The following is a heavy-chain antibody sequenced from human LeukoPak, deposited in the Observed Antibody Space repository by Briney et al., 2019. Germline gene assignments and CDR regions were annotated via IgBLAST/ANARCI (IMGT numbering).Heavy chain of an antibody. CDR3: AKTPDSSGYYYYFDY. Sequence: GGSLRLSCAASGFTFSSYGMHWVRQAPGKGLEWVAVISYDGSNKYYADSVKGRFTISRDNSKNQLYLQMNSLRAEDTAVYYCAKTPDSSGYYYYFDYWGQGTLVTVSS. CDR2: ISYDGSNK. J-gene: IGHJ4*02. CDR1: GFTFSSYG. V-gene: IGHV3-30*18. D-gene: IGHD3-22*01.